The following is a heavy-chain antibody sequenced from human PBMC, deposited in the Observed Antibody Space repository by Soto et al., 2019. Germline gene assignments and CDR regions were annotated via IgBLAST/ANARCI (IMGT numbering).Heavy chain of an antibody. J-gene: IGHJ6*02. CDR2: IYYSGST. CDR3: ARDTLVLVPAARYSFGVLPQYYYYGMDV. D-gene: IGHD2-2*01. Sequence: QVQLQESGPGLVKPSQTLSLTCTVSGGSISSGDYYWSWIRQPPGKGLEWIGYIYYSGSTYYNPSLKSRVTISVDTSKNQFSLKLSSVTAADTAVYYCARDTLVLVPAARYSFGVLPQYYYYGMDVWGQGTTVTVSS. V-gene: IGHV4-30-4*01. CDR1: GGSISSGDYY.